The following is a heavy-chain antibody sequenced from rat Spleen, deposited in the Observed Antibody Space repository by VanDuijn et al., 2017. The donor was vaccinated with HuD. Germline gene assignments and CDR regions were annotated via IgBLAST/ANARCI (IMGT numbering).Heavy chain of an antibody. J-gene: IGHJ2*01. CDR1: GFSLTSNG. D-gene: IGHD1-11*01. CDR2: ISSGGST. Sequence: QVQLKESGPGLVQPSQTLSLTCTVSGFSLTSNGVSWVRQPPGKGLEWIAAISSGGSTYYNSALKSRLSISRDTSKSQVFLKMNSLQTEDTAIYFCTLGNYGGYNGYWCQGVMVTVSS. V-gene: IGHV2S12*01. CDR3: TLGNYGGYNGY.